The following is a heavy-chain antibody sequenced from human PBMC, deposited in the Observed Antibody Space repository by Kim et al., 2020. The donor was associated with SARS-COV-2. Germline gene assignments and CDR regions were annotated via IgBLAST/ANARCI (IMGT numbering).Heavy chain of an antibody. CDR2: INSDGSST. CDR1: GFTFSSYW. J-gene: IGHJ4*02. CDR3: AREHYDFWSDQTYFDY. V-gene: IGHV3-74*01. D-gene: IGHD3-3*01. Sequence: GGSLRLSCAASGFTFSSYWMHWVRQAPGKGLVWVSRINSDGSSTSYADSVKGRFTISRDNAKNTLYLQMNSLRAEDTAVYYCAREHYDFWSDQTYFDYWGQGTLVTVSS.